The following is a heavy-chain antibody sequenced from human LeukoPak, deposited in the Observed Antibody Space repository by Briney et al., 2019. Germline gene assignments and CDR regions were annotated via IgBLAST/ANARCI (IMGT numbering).Heavy chain of an antibody. CDR3: TTEGSFYDILTGDYRGYFDP. J-gene: IGHJ4*02. V-gene: IGHV3-15*01. Sequence: PGGSLRLSCSASGFTFTNAWMSWVRQAPGKGLEWVGRIKSKTDGGTADFAAPVKGRFTISRDDSKNTMILQMNSLRPEDTALYYCTTEGSFYDILTGDYRGYFDPWGQGTLVTVSS. CDR1: GFTFTNAW. CDR2: IKSKTDGGTA. D-gene: IGHD3-9*01.